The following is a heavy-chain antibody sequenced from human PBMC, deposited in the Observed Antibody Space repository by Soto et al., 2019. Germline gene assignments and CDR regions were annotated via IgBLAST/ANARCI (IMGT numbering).Heavy chain of an antibody. Sequence: WEALSPTCAVSGYSISRGLSWGWMRQSPVTGMXWIXTIXXRXPXXXHXXLKIRISISLHTLKTNFPLKLRSVTAADTAVYYCARDWGSGYYHFEPWGQGTLVTVSS. CDR1: GYSISRGLS. D-gene: IGHD5-12*01. V-gene: IGHV4-38-2*02. J-gene: IGHJ5*02. CDR2: IXXRXPX. CDR3: ARDWGSGYYHFEP.